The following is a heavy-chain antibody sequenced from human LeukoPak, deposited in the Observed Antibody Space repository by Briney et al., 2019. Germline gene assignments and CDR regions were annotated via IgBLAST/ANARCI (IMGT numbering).Heavy chain of an antibody. CDR3: ARDMDEDYSGNTLDF. V-gene: IGHV3-74*01. CDR1: GLTFSYYW. Sequence: PGGSLRLSCAASGLTFSYYWMHWVRQAPGKGLEWVARISNDGSDIRHADSVKGRFTISRDDAKNTVYLQMNSLRAEDTAVYYCARDMDEDYSGNTLDFWGRGTLVTVSS. J-gene: IGHJ4*02. CDR2: ISNDGSDI. D-gene: IGHD4-23*01.